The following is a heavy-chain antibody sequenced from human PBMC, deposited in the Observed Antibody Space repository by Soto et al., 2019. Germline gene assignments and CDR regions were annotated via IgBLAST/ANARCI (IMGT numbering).Heavy chain of an antibody. V-gene: IGHV4-4*07. Sequence: SETLSLTCTVSGGSISSYYWSWIRQPAGKGLEWIGRIHTSGSTNYNPSLKSRVTMSVDTSKNQFSLELSSVTAADTAVYYCARACSSNSCYDVFDYWGQGTLVTVSS. CDR2: IHTSGST. J-gene: IGHJ4*02. D-gene: IGHD2-2*01. CDR3: ARACSSNSCYDVFDY. CDR1: GGSISSYY.